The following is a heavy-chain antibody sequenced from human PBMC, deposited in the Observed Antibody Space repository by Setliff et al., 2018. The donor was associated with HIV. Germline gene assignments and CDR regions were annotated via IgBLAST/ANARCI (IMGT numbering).Heavy chain of an antibody. Sequence: PSETLSLTCNVSDDSISSGLYYWSWIRQPAGKGLEWIGHIYTSGSTQYSPSLRSRLTLSVDTSKNEFSLKLNSVTAADTAIYFCARGTTQLVPTATRAGFDIWGQGTLVTVSS. V-gene: IGHV4-61*09. CDR2: IYTSGST. CDR3: ARGTTQLVPTATRAGFDI. D-gene: IGHD2-15*01. J-gene: IGHJ3*02. CDR1: DDSISSGLYY.